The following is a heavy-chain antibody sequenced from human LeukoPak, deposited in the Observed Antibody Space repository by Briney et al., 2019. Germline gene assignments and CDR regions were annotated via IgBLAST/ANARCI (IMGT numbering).Heavy chain of an antibody. V-gene: IGHV4-59*01. J-gene: IGHJ5*02. CDR2: IYYSGST. CDR3: ARSPSDSSGYSNWFDP. D-gene: IGHD3-22*01. Sequence: PSETLSLTCTVSGGSISSYYWSWIRQPPGKGLEWIGYIYYSGSTNYNPSLKSRVTISEDTSKNQLSLRLSSVTAADTAVYYCARSPSDSSGYSNWFDPWGQGTLVTVSS. CDR1: GGSISSYY.